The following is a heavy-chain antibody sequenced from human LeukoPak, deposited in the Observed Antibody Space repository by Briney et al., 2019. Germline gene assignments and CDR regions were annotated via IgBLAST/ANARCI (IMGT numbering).Heavy chain of an antibody. J-gene: IGHJ3*02. CDR1: GGSISSSNW. CDR2: IYHSGST. D-gene: IGHD6-19*01. Sequence: SETLSLTCAVSGGSISSSNWWSWVRQPPGKGLEWIGEIYHSGSTNYNPSLKSRVTISVDKSKNQFSLKLSSVTAADTAVYYCASGWYSSGWYAESDAFDIWGQGTMVTVSS. CDR3: ASGWYSSGWYAESDAFDI. V-gene: IGHV4-4*02.